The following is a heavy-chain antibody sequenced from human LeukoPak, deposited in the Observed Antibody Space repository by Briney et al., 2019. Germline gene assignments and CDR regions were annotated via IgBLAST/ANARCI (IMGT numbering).Heavy chain of an antibody. D-gene: IGHD3-22*01. J-gene: IGHJ4*02. CDR2: IYESGST. CDR1: GGSFSSGSYY. Sequence: SETLSLTCTVSGGSFSSGSYYWSWIRQPPGKGLEWIGYIYESGSTNYNPSLKSRVTISVDTSKNQFSLKLSSVTAADTAVYYCARDPSGYFNYWGQGTLVTVSS. V-gene: IGHV4-61*01. CDR3: ARDPSGYFNY.